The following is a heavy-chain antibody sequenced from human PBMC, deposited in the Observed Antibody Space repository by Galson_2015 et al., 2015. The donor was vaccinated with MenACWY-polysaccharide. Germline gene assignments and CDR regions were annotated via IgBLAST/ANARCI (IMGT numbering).Heavy chain of an antibody. Sequence: SLRPSCAASTVTFRGSGMHWVRQAPGKGLEWVAVIQYDAVYKQYLDSVKGRFSVSRDNSKSTLYLEMNNLRAEDTALYYCAREGSRIVFHAFDTWGQGTMVIVSS. D-gene: IGHD3-10*02. CDR1: TVTFRGSG. V-gene: IGHV3-33*01. CDR3: AREGSRIVFHAFDT. CDR2: IQYDAVYK. J-gene: IGHJ3*02.